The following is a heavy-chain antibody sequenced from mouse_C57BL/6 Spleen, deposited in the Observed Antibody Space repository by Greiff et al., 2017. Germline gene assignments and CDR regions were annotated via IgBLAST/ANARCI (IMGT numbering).Heavy chain of an antibody. CDR1: GFTFSDYG. J-gene: IGHJ3*01. D-gene: IGHD4-1*01. CDR3: ARGVNWDLAY. Sequence: EVMLVASGGGLVKPGGSLKLSCAASGFTFSDYGMHWVRQAPEKGLEWVAYISSGSSTIYYADTVKGRFTISSDNAKNTLFLQMTSLRSEDTAMYYCARGVNWDLAYGGQGTLVTVSA. CDR2: ISSGSSTI. V-gene: IGHV5-17*01.